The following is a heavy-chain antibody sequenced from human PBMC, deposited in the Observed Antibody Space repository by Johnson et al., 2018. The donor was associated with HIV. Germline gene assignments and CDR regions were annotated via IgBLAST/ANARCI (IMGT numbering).Heavy chain of an antibody. CDR3: ARDQRWGLLSPGAFVI. Sequence: EVQLVESGGNLVQPGGSLRLSCAASGFTVSSNYMTWVRQAPGKGLEWVSVIYSGGSTYYADSVKGRFIISRDNSKNTLYLQMGSLRAEDMAVYCCARDQRWGLLSPGAFVIWGQGTIVTVSS. CDR1: GFTVSSNY. J-gene: IGHJ3*02. V-gene: IGHV3-66*01. CDR2: IYSGGST. D-gene: IGHD1-26*01.